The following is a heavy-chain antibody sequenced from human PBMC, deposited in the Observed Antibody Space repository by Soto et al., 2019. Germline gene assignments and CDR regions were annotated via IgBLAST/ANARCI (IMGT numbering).Heavy chain of an antibody. CDR3: ASGGAGSGPFTWELPDH. CDR1: GNTFTYRY. J-gene: IGHJ4*02. D-gene: IGHD1-26*01. V-gene: IGHV1-45*02. Sequence: SVKVSCKALGNTFTYRYLHWVRQAPGQALEWMGWITPFSGDVHYAQKFQERVTITRDRSINTAYMRMSSLRPEDTAMYYCASGGAGSGPFTWELPDHWGQGTLVTVSS. CDR2: ITPFSGDV.